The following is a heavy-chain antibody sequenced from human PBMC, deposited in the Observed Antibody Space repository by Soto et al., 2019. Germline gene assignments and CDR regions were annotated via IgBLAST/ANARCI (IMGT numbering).Heavy chain of an antibody. CDR1: DDSINSDKYY. V-gene: IGHV4-39*01. Sequence: QLQLQESGPGLVKPSETLSLTCSVSDDSINSDKYYWGWIRQPPGKGLEWIGSIYYRGNDYYNPSLQAGVTIALDKSRSQFSLKLNSVTAADSAGYFCARLEGLATISYYFDFWGPGALVTVSS. J-gene: IGHJ4*02. D-gene: IGHD3-9*01. CDR2: IYYRGND. CDR3: ARLEGLATISYYFDF.